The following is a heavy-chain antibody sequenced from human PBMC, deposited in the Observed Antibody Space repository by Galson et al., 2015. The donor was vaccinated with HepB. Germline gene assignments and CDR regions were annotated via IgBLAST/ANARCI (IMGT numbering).Heavy chain of an antibody. CDR2: INPNSGGT. Sequence: SVKVSCKASGYTFTGYYMHWVRQAPGQGLELMGWINPNSGGTNYAQKFQGWVTMTRDTSISTAYMELSRMRYDDTAVYYCAGGSHGGGPGADYWGQGTLVTVSS. D-gene: IGHD3-10*01. V-gene: IGHV1-2*04. CDR1: GYTFTGYY. CDR3: AGGSHGGGPGADY. J-gene: IGHJ4*02.